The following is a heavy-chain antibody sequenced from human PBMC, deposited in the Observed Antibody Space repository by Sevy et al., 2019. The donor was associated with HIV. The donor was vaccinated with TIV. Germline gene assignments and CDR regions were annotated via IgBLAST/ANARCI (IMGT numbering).Heavy chain of an antibody. CDR3: TNEVYGDLSYGMDV. CDR1: GFTFSHAW. V-gene: IGHV3-15*05. Sequence: GGSLRLSCAGSGFTFSHAWMTWVRQAPGKGLEWVGRIISKTAGGTRDYSAPVKGRFTISRDDSATTMYLQMNSLKTEDTAVYYCTNEVYGDLSYGMDVWGQGTTVTVSS. CDR2: IISKTAGGTR. D-gene: IGHD4-17*01. J-gene: IGHJ6*02.